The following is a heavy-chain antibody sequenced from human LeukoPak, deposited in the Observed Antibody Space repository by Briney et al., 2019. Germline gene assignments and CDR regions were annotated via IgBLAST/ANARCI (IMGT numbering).Heavy chain of an antibody. CDR3: GRGVGIAAAAYFYYYMDV. CDR1: GYRFNSYG. D-gene: IGHD6-13*01. J-gene: IGHJ6*03. Sequence: ASVKVSFNASGYRFNSYGISWVRQAPGQGLEWMGWINTHSGYTNFAQKFQGRVTMSTDTSTSTAYMELRSLRSDDTAVYYCGRGVGIAAAAYFYYYMDVWGKGTTVTVSS. CDR2: INTHSGYT. V-gene: IGHV1-18*01.